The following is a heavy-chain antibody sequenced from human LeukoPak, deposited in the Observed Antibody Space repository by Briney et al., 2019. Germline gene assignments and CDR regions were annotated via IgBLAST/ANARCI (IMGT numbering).Heavy chain of an antibody. CDR1: GFTFRSYS. CDR3: ARRPVLRYIDWYFDL. D-gene: IGHD3-9*01. J-gene: IGHJ2*01. CDR2: ISSSSSYI. V-gene: IGHV3-21*01. Sequence: GGSLRLSCAASGFTFRSYSMNWVRQAPGKGLEWVSSISSSSSYIYYADSVKGRFTISRDNAKNSLYLQMNSLRAEDTAVYYCARRPVLRYIDWYFDLWGRGTLVTVSS.